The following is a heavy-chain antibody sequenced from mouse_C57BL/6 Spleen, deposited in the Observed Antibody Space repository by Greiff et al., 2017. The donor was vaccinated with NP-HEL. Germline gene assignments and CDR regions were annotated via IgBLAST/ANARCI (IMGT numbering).Heavy chain of an antibody. D-gene: IGHD2-4*01. CDR3: ARNDYDRGYAMDY. CDR2: IYPGDGDT. CDR1: GYAFSSSW. V-gene: IGHV1-82*01. J-gene: IGHJ4*01. Sequence: QVQLKESGPELVKPGASVKISCKASGYAFSSSWMNWVKQRPGKGLEWIGRIYPGDGDTNYNGKFKGKATLTADKTSSTAYMQLSSLTSEDSAVYFCARNDYDRGYAMDYWGQGTSVTVSS.